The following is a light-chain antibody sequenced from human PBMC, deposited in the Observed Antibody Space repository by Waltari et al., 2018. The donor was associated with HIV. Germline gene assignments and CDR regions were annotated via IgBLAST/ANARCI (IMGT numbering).Light chain of an antibody. Sequence: DIQMTQSPSSLSASVGDRVTITCRASQSLSSYLNWYQQKPGKAPQLLIYAVSSLLSGVPARFSGSGSGTDFTLTISSLQPEDFATYYCLQSYSTPRTFGQGTKVEIK. CDR1: QSLSSY. CDR2: AVS. CDR3: LQSYSTPRT. V-gene: IGKV1-39*01. J-gene: IGKJ1*01.